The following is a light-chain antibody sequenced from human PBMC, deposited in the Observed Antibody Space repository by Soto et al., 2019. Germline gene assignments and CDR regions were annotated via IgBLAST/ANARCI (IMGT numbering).Light chain of an antibody. Sequence: DIPMTQSPSTLSASVGDRVTITCRASQSINIYLAWYQQKPGKAPKVLIYKASSLKSGVPSRFSGSGSGTDFTLTISSLQPDDFATYYCQQYNTSPYTFGQGTKLEIK. J-gene: IGKJ2*01. CDR2: KAS. V-gene: IGKV1-5*03. CDR1: QSINIY. CDR3: QQYNTSPYT.